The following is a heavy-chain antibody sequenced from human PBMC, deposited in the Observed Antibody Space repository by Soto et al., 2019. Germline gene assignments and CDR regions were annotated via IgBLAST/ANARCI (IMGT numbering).Heavy chain of an antibody. CDR1: GGSISSYY. CDR2: IYYTGNT. J-gene: IGHJ3*02. CDR3: ARCSSWYSVSAFDI. V-gene: IGHV4-59*01. Sequence: QVQLQESGPGLVKPSETLSLTCTVSGGSISSYYWSWIRQPPGKGLEWIGYIYYTGNTNYNPSLKSRVTISVDTSKNQFSLKLSSVTAADTAVYYCARCSSWYSVSAFDIWGQGTMVTVSS. D-gene: IGHD6-13*01.